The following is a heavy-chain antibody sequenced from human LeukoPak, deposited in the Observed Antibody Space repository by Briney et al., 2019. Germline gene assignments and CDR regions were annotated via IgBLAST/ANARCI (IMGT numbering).Heavy chain of an antibody. V-gene: IGHV3-7*03. J-gene: IGHJ5*02. CDR2: MREERGQE. CDR3: ASLDTAKQPLANH. D-gene: IGHD5-18*01. CDR1: GLTVSNHW. Sequence: GGSLRLSCVASGLTVSNHWMSWVRQAPGEGLEWVANMREERGQEYYVDSVKGRFTISKNSAKNSLYLQMNTLRVEDTAMYYCASLDTAKQPLANHWGQGTLVTVSS.